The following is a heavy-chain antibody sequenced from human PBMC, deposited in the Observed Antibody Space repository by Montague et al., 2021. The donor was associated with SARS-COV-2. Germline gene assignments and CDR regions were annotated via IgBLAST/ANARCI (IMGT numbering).Heavy chain of an antibody. V-gene: IGHV4-59*12. CDR2: TSHDDYT. CDR1: GASISSYY. J-gene: IGHJ3*01. CDR3: ARGGSKYGADAFDL. Sequence: SETLSLTCTVSGASISSYYWTWIRQPPGKGLEWITYTSHDDYTTYNPSLKSRVTMSIDRSKSLLSLTMTSVTAAATAAYYCARGGSKYGADAFDLWGQGTMVIVSS. D-gene: IGHD2/OR15-2a*01.